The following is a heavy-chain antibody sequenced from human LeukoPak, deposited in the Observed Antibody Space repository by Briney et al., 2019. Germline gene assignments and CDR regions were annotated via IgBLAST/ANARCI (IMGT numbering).Heavy chain of an antibody. CDR3: ARDLGDLGDFGYYYYYMDV. V-gene: IGHV3-23*01. CDR2: ISVSGGSGGNT. Sequence: GGSLRLSCAASGFTFSSYGMSWVRPAPGQGLEWVSSISVSGGSGGNTHYAESVKGRFTISRDNSKNTLYLQMSSLRAEDTAVYYCARDLGDLGDFGYYYYYMDVWGKGTTVTVSS. J-gene: IGHJ6*03. D-gene: IGHD2-21*02. CDR1: GFTFSSYG.